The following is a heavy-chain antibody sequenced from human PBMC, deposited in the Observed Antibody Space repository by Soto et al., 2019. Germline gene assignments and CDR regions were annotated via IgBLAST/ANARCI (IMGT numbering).Heavy chain of an antibody. J-gene: IGHJ4*02. CDR1: GFTFSNAW. D-gene: IGHD5-12*01. CDR3: TTDHIVATIWGYFDY. Sequence: GGSLRLSCAASGFTFSNAWMSWVRQAPGKGLEWVGRIKSKTDGGTTDYAAPVKGRFTISRDDSKNTLYLQMNSLKTEDTAVYYCTTDHIVATIWGYFDYWGQGTLVTVSS. CDR2: IKSKTDGGTT. V-gene: IGHV3-15*01.